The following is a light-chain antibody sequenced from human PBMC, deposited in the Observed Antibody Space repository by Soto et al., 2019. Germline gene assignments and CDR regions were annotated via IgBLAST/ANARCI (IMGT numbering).Light chain of an antibody. V-gene: IGLV1-44*01. CDR2: SNN. CDR3: AAWDDSLNGVA. J-gene: IGLJ2*01. CDR1: SSNIGSNT. Sequence: QPVLTQPPSASGTPGQRVTISCSGSSSNIGSNTVNWYQQLPGTAPKLLIYSNNQRPTGVPDRFSGSKSGTSASLAISGLQAEDEAEYYCAAWDDSLNGVAFGGGTKLTVL.